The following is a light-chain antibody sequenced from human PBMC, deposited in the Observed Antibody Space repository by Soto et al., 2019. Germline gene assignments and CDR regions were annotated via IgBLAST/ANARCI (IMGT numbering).Light chain of an antibody. J-gene: IGKJ1*01. V-gene: IGKV3-20*01. CDR3: QQYGSSPQT. CDR1: QSVSSSF. CDR2: GAS. Sequence: EIVLTQSPGTLSLSPGERATLSCRASQSVSSSFLAWYQQKPGQAPRLLIYGASSRATGITDRFSGSGSGTDFTLTISRLEPEDFAVYYCQQYGSSPQTFGHGTKVDIK.